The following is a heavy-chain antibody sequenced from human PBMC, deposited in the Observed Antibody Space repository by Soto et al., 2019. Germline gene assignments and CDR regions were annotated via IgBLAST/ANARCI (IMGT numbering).Heavy chain of an antibody. V-gene: IGHV1-24*01. D-gene: IGHD4-17*01. CDR3: ATAPTVTTLGGNYMDV. J-gene: IGHJ6*03. CDR1: GYTLTELS. Sequence: ASVKVSCKVSGYTLTELSMHWVRQAPGKGLEWMGGFDPEDGETIYAQKFQGRVTMTGDTSTDTAYMELSSLRSEDTAVYYCATAPTVTTLGGNYMDVWGKGTTVTVSS. CDR2: FDPEDGET.